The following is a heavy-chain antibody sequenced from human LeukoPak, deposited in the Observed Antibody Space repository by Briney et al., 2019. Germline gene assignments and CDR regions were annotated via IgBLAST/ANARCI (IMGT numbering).Heavy chain of an antibody. CDR2: IKQDGSEK. CDR1: GFTFSSFW. V-gene: IGHV3-7*01. Sequence: GGSLRLSCAASGFTFSSFWVSWVRQAPGKGLEWVANIKQDGSEKYYVDSVKGRFTISRDNAKNSLSLQMNSLRAEDTAVYYCARLASYCGGDCFDAFDIWGQGTMVTVSS. D-gene: IGHD2-21*02. J-gene: IGHJ3*02. CDR3: ARLASYCGGDCFDAFDI.